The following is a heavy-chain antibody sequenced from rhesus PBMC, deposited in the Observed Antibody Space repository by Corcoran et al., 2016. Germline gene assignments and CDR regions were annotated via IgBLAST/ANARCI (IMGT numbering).Heavy chain of an antibody. CDR3: ARDTVLGD. CDR1: GGSISSSS. D-gene: IGHD2-21*01. Sequence: QLQLQESGPGLVKPSETLSVTCAVSGGSISSSSCSWLRQAPGKGLEWIGYIYGSGSSTNYNPSLKSRVTLSVDTSKNQLSLKLSSVTAADTAVYYCARDTVLGDWGQGVLVTVSS. V-gene: IGHV4-169*02. J-gene: IGHJ4*01. CDR2: IYGSGSST.